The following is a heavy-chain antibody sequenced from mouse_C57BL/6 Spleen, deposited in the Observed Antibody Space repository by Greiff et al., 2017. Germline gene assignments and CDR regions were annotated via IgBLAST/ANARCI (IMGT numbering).Heavy chain of an antibody. CDR1: GYTFTDYY. CDR3: ARGIDDGYYDY. CDR2: INPNNGGT. J-gene: IGHJ2*01. D-gene: IGHD2-3*01. Sequence: EVQLQQSGPELVQPGASVKISCKASGYTFTDYYMNWVKQSHGKSLEWIGDINPNNGGTSYNQKFKGKATLTVDKSSSTAYMELRSLTSEDSAVYYCARGIDDGYYDYWGQGTTLTVSS. V-gene: IGHV1-26*01.